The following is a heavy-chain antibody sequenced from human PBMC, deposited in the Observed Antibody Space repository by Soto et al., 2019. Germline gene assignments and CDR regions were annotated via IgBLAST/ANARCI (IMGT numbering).Heavy chain of an antibody. J-gene: IGHJ6*03. D-gene: IGHD6-19*01. Sequence: EGSLRLSCAASGFTFSSYWMSWVRQAPGKGLEWVANIKQDGSEKYHVDSVKGRFTISRDNAKNSLYLQMNSLRAEDTAVYYCARESYSSGWYPPYYSYYMDVWAKGPRSPSP. V-gene: IGHV3-7*01. CDR3: ARESYSSGWYPPYYSYYMDV. CDR2: IKQDGSEK. CDR1: GFTFSSYW.